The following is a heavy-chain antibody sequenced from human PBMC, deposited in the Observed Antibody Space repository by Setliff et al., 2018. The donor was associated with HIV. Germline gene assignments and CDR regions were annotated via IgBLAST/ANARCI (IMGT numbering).Heavy chain of an antibody. J-gene: IGHJ4*02. V-gene: IGHV1-8*02. CDR2: MNPNSGNT. CDR1: GYTFTTYG. D-gene: IGHD6-13*01. CDR3: ARASSSSWYYFDY. Sequence: ASVKVSCKPSGYTFTTYGLSWVRQAPGQGLEWMGWMNPNSGNTGYAQKFQGRVTMTRNTSISTAYMELSSLRSEDTAVYYCARASSSSWYYFDYWGQGTLVTVSS.